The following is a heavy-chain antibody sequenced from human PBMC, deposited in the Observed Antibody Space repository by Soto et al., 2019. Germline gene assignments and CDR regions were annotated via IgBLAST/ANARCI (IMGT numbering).Heavy chain of an antibody. J-gene: IGHJ6*02. V-gene: IGHV3-74*01. CDR1: GFTFSSYW. CDR3: ARGNYYGMDV. CDR2: ISSDGSST. Sequence: EVQLVESGGGLAQPGGSLRLSYAASGFTFSSYWMHWVRQAPGKGLVWVSRISSDGSSTSYADSVKGRFTISRDNAKNTLYLQMNSLRAEDTAVYYCARGNYYGMDVWGQGTTVTVSS.